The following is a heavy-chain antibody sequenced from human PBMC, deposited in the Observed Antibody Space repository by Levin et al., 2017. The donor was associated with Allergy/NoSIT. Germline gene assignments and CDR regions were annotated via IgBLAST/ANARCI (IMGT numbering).Heavy chain of an antibody. CDR3: AKGGSKAIDY. CDR1: GFTFHNYW. D-gene: IGHD3-16*01. CDR2: ISSDGSST. V-gene: IGHV3-74*01. Sequence: LSLPCAASGFTFHNYWMHWVRQAPGKGLVWVSRISSDGSSTSYADSVKGRFTISRDNAKNTLYLQMNSLRAEDTAVYYCAKGGSKAIDYWGQGTLVTVSS. J-gene: IGHJ4*02.